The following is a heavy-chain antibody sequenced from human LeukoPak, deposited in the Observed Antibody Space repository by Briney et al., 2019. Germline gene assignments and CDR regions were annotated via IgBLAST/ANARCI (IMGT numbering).Heavy chain of an antibody. CDR2: IYYSGST. CDR3: ARGGVATICDY. J-gene: IGHJ4*02. D-gene: IGHD5-12*01. Sequence: PSETLSLTCDVSGGSISSYYWSWIRQPPGKGLEWIGYIYYSGSTNYNPSLKSRVTISVDTSKNQFSLKLSSVTAADTAVYYCARGGVATICDYWGQGTLVTVSS. CDR1: GGSISSYY. V-gene: IGHV4-59*01.